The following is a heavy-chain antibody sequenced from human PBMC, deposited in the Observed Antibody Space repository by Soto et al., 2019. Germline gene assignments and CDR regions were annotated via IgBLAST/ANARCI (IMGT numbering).Heavy chain of an antibody. CDR2: IIPIFGTA. Sequence: GASVKVSCKASGGTFSSYAISWVRQAPGQGLEWMGGIIPIFGTANYAQKFQGRVTITADESTSTAYMELSSLRSEDTAVYYCAREKRLRDYVSLSFDYWGQGTLVTVSS. CDR3: AREKRLRDYVSLSFDY. CDR1: GGTFSSYA. V-gene: IGHV1-69*13. J-gene: IGHJ4*02. D-gene: IGHD3-16*01.